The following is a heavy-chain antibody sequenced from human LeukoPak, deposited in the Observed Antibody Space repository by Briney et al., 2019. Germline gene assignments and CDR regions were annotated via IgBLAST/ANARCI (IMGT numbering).Heavy chain of an antibody. CDR3: GRDYSWNGLDY. D-gene: IGHD1-1*01. CDR2: IKQDGSET. Sequence: GGSLRLSCAASGFSFSASWMAWVRQAPGKGLEWVATIKQDGSETHYVDSVKGRFTISRDNAENSLYLQMNSLRVEDTAVYYCGRDYSWNGLDYWGQGTLVTVSS. CDR1: GFSFSASW. J-gene: IGHJ4*02. V-gene: IGHV3-7*03.